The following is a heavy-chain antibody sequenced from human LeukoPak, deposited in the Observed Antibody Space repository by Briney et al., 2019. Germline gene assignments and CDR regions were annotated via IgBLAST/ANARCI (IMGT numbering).Heavy chain of an antibody. V-gene: IGHV5-51*01. CDR3: ARHRVXIYSRXHAFDI. CDR2: IYPGDSDT. J-gene: IGHJ3*02. D-gene: IGHD2-15*01. CDR1: GYTFSSNW. Sequence: GESLKISCKGSGYTFSSNWIGWVRQMPGKGLEWMGIIYPGDSDTRYSPSFQGQVTISADKSSSTAYLQWSSLKASDTAMYYCARHRVXIYSRXHAFDIXGQG.